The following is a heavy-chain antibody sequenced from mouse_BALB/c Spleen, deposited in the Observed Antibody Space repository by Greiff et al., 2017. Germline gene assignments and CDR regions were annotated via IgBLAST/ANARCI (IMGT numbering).Heavy chain of an antibody. J-gene: IGHJ4*01. CDR2: INSNGGST. Sequence: EVQGVESGGGLVQPGGSLKLSCAASGFTFSSYGMSWVRQTPDKRLELVATINSNGGSTYYPDSVKGRFTISRDNAKNTLYLQMSSLKSEDTAMYYCARSEIWGLRQGDAMDYWGQGTSVTVSS. CDR3: ARSEIWGLRQGDAMDY. CDR1: GFTFSSYG. D-gene: IGHD2-4*01. V-gene: IGHV5-6-3*01.